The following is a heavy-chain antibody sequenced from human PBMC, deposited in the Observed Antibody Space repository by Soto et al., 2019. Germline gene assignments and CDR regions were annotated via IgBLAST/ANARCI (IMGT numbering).Heavy chain of an antibody. CDR1: GGTFSSYA. J-gene: IGHJ6*02. Sequence: ASVKVSCKASGGTFSSYAISWVRQAPGQGLEWMGGIIPIFGTANYAQKFQGRVTITADESTSTAYMELSSLRSEETAVYYCARVYSRPWYYYYGMDVWGQGTTVTVSS. CDR2: IIPIFGTA. V-gene: IGHV1-69*13. CDR3: ARVYSRPWYYYYGMDV. D-gene: IGHD5-18*01.